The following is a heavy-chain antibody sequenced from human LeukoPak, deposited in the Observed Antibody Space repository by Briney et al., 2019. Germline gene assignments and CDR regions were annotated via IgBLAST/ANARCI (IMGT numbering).Heavy chain of an antibody. Sequence: GASLQISCEVSGPRFTNHWIGWVRQMPGKGLEWMGIINLGDSDTKYSPSFQGQVTISPDKSISTAYLQWRSLKASDTAMYYCARRPYSGSPNWFDPWGQGTLVTVSS. V-gene: IGHV5-51*01. CDR2: INLGDSDT. J-gene: IGHJ5*02. CDR1: GPRFTNHW. D-gene: IGHD1-26*01. CDR3: ARRPYSGSPNWFDP.